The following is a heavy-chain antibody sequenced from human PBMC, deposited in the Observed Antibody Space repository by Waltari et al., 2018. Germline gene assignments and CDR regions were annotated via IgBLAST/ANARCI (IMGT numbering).Heavy chain of an antibody. Sequence: EVQLVESGGVVVQPEGSLRLCCAASGFTSDDYTLHLIRQAPGKRLEVVSLISWDCGSTDYADSVKGPITISRANSKNARDLLMNSLRTEDTALYACAKDSSGNYDFRSGYPDYWSQAPLVTVSS. CDR1: GFTSDDYT. D-gene: IGHD3-3*01. CDR3: AKDSSGNYDFRSGYPDY. J-gene: IGHJ4*02. CDR2: ISWDCGST. V-gene: IGHV3-43*01.